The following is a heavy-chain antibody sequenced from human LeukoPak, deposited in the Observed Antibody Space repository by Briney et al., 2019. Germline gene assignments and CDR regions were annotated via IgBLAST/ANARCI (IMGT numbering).Heavy chain of an antibody. CDR1: GFTFSSYE. Sequence: GGSLRLSCAASGFTFSSYEMNGVRQAPGKGLEWVSYISSSGSTIYYADSLKGRFTISRDNAKNSLYLQMNSLRAEDTAVYYCARLVGNSPSFDYWGQGTLVTVSS. D-gene: IGHD4-23*01. CDR2: ISSSGSTI. V-gene: IGHV3-48*03. CDR3: ARLVGNSPSFDY. J-gene: IGHJ4*02.